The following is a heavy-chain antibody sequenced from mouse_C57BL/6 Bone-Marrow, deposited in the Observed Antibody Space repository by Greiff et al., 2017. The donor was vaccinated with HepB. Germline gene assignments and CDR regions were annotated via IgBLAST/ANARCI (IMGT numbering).Heavy chain of an antibody. V-gene: IGHV5-4*01. J-gene: IGHJ2*01. Sequence: EVQLVESGGGLVKPGGSLKLSCAASGFTFSSYAMSWVRQTPEKRLEWVATISDGGSYTYYPDNVKGRFTISRDNAKNNLYLQMSHLKSEDTAMYYCARDRGYGSSLYFDYWGQGTTLTVSS. D-gene: IGHD1-1*01. CDR2: ISDGGSYT. CDR3: ARDRGYGSSLYFDY. CDR1: GFTFSSYA.